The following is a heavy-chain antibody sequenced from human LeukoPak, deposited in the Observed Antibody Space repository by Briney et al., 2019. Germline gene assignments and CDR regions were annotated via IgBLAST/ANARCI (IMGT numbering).Heavy chain of an antibody. CDR2: IYYSGST. CDR3: ARGRRYYDSSGPLFDY. J-gene: IGHJ4*02. CDR1: GGSISSYY. Sequence: PSQTLSLTCTVSGGSISSYYWSWIRQPPGKGLEWIGYIYYSGSTNYNPSLKSRVTISVDTSKNQFSLKLSSVTAADTAVYYCARGRRYYDSSGPLFDYWGQGTLVTVSS. V-gene: IGHV4-59*01. D-gene: IGHD3-22*01.